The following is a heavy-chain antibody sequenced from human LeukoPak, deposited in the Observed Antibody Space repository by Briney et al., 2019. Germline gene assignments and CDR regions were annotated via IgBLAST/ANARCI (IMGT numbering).Heavy chain of an antibody. D-gene: IGHD6-19*01. CDR2: INPNSGGT. CDR1: GYTFTGYY. Sequence: ASVKVSCTASGYTFTGYYMHWVRQAPGQGLEWMGWINPNSGGTNYAQKFQGGVTMTRDTSISTAYMELSRLRSDDTAVYYCARLDTAVAGFDYWGQGTLVTVSS. V-gene: IGHV1-2*02. CDR3: ARLDTAVAGFDY. J-gene: IGHJ4*02.